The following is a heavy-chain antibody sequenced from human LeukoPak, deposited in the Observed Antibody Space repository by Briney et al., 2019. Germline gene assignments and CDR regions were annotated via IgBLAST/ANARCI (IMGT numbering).Heavy chain of an antibody. CDR1: GGSISSSSYY. V-gene: IGHV4-39*07. D-gene: IGHD3-10*01. J-gene: IGHJ4*02. CDR3: ARGLSGYGSGKGYFDY. Sequence: SETLSLTCTVSGGSISSSSYYWGWIRQPPGKGLEWIGSIYYSGSTYYNPSLKSRVTISVDTSKNQFSLKLSSVTAADTAMYYCARGLSGYGSGKGYFDYWGQGTLVTVSS. CDR2: IYYSGST.